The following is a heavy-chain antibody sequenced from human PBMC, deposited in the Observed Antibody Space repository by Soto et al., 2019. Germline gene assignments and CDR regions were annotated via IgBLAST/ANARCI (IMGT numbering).Heavy chain of an antibody. CDR3: VRGASGRYYMDV. J-gene: IGHJ6*03. Sequence: EVQLVESGGGLVQPGGSLRLSCAASGFTFSSYWIHWVRQGPGKWLVWVSRINTDASRTNYADSVKGRFTISRDNAKNTVYLQVNSLRDEDTALYFCVRGASGRYYMDVWGKGTTVTVSS. D-gene: IGHD3-10*01. CDR2: INTDASRT. V-gene: IGHV3-74*01. CDR1: GFTFSSYW.